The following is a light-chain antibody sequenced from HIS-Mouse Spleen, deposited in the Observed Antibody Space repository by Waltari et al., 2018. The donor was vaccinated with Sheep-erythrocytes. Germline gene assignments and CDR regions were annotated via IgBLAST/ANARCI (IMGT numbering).Light chain of an antibody. CDR1: QDISNY. CDR3: QQYDNLFT. V-gene: IGKV1-33*01. CDR2: DAS. J-gene: IGKJ3*01. Sequence: GDRVTITCQASQDISNYLNWYQQKPGKAPKLLIYDASNLETGVPSRFSGSGSGTDFTFTISSLQPEDIATYYCQQYDNLFTFGPGTKVYIK.